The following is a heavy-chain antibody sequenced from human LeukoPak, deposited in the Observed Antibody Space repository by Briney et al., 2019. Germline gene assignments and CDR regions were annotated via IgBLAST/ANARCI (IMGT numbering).Heavy chain of an antibody. J-gene: IGHJ4*02. Sequence: GGSLRLPCAASGFTLSTYSMYWVRQAPGKGREWVSGIRGSGGITYYADSVKGRFTISGDNSENTLYLQMNSLRVDDTAVYYCAKGRVVESILDYWGQGVLVTVSS. CDR1: GFTLSTYS. D-gene: IGHD3-3*01. CDR3: AKGRVVESILDY. CDR2: IRGSGGIT. V-gene: IGHV3-23*01.